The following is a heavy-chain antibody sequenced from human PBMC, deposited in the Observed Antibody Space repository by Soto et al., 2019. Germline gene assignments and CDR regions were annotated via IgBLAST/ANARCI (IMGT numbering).Heavy chain of an antibody. Sequence: QVHLVESGGGLVKPGGSLRLSCAASGFTFSDFYMTWIRQAPGKGLEWVSYISSSGTSTYYADSVKGRLTVSRDNAKNSLYMQMNSLRVEDTAVYFCARRAADGRSFDYWGLGTLVTVS. CDR1: GFTFSDFY. J-gene: IGHJ4*02. D-gene: IGHD6-13*01. CDR3: ARRAADGRSFDY. CDR2: ISSSGTST. V-gene: IGHV3-11*01.